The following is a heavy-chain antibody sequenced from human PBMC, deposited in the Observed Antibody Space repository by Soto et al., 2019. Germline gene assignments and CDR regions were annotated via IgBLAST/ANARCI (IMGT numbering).Heavy chain of an antibody. D-gene: IGHD2-15*01. V-gene: IGHV4-39*01. CDR1: GISVSTSDYY. Sequence: TLSLTCTVSGISVSTSDYYWGWVRQPPGKGLDWIGNIYYSGSTFYNPSLRSRVTLSVDTSKNQFSLRLNSVTAADTAVYFCAGFVVPASRNSDFDYWGQGTLVTVSS. J-gene: IGHJ4*02. CDR2: IYYSGST. CDR3: AGFVVPASRNSDFDY.